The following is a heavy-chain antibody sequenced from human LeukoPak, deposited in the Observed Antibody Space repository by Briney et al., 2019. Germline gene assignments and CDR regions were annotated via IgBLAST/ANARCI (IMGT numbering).Heavy chain of an antibody. J-gene: IGHJ4*02. CDR3: AKTVSGSYSYQGGDY. D-gene: IGHD3-16*02. V-gene: IGHV3-23*01. CDR2: ISGSGENT. CDR1: GFTFGEYA. Sequence: PGGSLRLSCTASGFTFGEYALSWVRQAPGKGLEWVSAISGSGENTNYADSVKGRFTMSRDNSRNMLYLQMNSLRDEDTAKYYCAKTVSGSYSYQGGDYWGQGTLVTVSS.